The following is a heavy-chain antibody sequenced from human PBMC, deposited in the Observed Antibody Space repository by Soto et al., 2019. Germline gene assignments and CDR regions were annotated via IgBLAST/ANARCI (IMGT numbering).Heavy chain of an antibody. CDR3: ASYYYDSSGYYVFDY. J-gene: IGHJ4*02. V-gene: IGHV4-30-2*01. CDR2: IYHSGST. Sequence: QLQLQESGSGLVKPSQTLSLTCAVSGGSISSGGYSWSWIRQPPGKGLEWIGYIYHSGSTYYNPSLKSRVTISVDRSKNQFSLKLSSVTAADTAVYYCASYYYDSSGYYVFDYWGQGTLVTVSS. CDR1: GGSISSGGYS. D-gene: IGHD3-22*01.